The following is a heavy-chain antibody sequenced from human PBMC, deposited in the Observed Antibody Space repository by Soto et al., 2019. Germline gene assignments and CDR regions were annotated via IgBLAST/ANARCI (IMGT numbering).Heavy chain of an antibody. V-gene: IGHV4-31*01. CDR1: GGSITTGGSY. Sequence: QVQLQESGPGLVKPSQTLSLTCTVSGGSITTGGSYWSWIRQHPGKGLEWIGNIYHSGNTYYNPSLMILLTISVDTSKNHFSLMVDSVTAADTAVYYCARARFQVLYGKPYFDSWGQGTLVTVSS. J-gene: IGHJ4*02. CDR2: IYHSGNT. CDR3: ARARFQVLYGKPYFDS. D-gene: IGHD2-2*02.